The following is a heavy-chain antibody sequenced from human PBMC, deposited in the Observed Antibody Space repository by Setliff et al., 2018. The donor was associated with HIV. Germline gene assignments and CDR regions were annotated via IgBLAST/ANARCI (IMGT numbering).Heavy chain of an antibody. V-gene: IGHV4-4*09. CDR2: IYTTGST. CDR1: GVSISGHF. J-gene: IGHJ4*02. CDR3: ARLGRAIDRGGYSLRFDY. Sequence: SETLSLTCFVSGVSISGHFWGWIRQPPGKGLEWIGYIYTTGSTNYNPSLKSRVTISIDTSKNQFSLRLRSVTAADTALYYCARLGRAIDRGGYSLRFDYWGQGTLVTVSS. D-gene: IGHD3-22*01.